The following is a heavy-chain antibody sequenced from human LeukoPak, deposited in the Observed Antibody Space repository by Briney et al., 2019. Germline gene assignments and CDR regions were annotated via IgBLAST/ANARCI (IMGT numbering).Heavy chain of an antibody. CDR3: ARASNYDSWSGYAHNWFDP. V-gene: IGHV4-39*07. CDR1: GGSISSSSYY. Sequence: SETLSLTCTVSGGSISSSSYYWGWIRQPPGKGLEWIGSIYYSGSTYYNPSLKSRVTISVDTSKNQFSLKLSSVTAADTAVYYCARASNYDSWSGYAHNWFDPWGQGTLVTVSS. D-gene: IGHD3-3*01. J-gene: IGHJ5*02. CDR2: IYYSGST.